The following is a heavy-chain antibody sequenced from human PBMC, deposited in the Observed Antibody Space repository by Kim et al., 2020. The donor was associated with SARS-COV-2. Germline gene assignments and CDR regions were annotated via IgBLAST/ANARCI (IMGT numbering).Heavy chain of an antibody. D-gene: IGHD3-10*01. J-gene: IGHJ3*02. CDR2: IYVSDTT. V-gene: IGHV4-30-4*08. CDR1: GGSLRSGCDY. CDR3: GSGDLSLAKCALDI. Sequence: SETLSLTCTASGGSLRSGCDYWSWIRQPTGKGLEGIIYIYVSDTTHDNSALERPVIISGDTSNSPFFQMPSLVTAAATVLYYCGSGDLSLAKCALDIW.